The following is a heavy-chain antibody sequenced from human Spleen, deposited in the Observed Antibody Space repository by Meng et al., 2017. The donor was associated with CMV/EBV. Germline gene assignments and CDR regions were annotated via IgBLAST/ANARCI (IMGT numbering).Heavy chain of an antibody. CDR3: ARVSYIGRYYFDY. V-gene: IGHV1-8*01. J-gene: IGHJ4*02. CDR1: GYTFTSYD. CDR2: MNPNSGNT. D-gene: IGHD3-10*01. Sequence: ASVKVSCKASGYTFTSYDINWVRQATGQGLEWMGWMNPNSGNTGYAQKFQGRVTMTRNTSISTAYMELSSLTSEDTAVYYCARVSYIGRYYFDYWGQGTLVTVSS.